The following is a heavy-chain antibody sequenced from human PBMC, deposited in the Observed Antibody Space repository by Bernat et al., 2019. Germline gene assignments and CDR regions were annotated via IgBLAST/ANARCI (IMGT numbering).Heavy chain of an antibody. CDR2: IWYDGSNK. CDR1: GFTFSSYG. CDR3: ARESYDSSGSHDAFDI. Sequence: VQLLESGGGVVQPGRSLRLSCAASGFTFSSYGMHWVRQAPGKGLEWVAVIWYDGSNKYYADSVKGRFTISRDNSKNTLYLQMNSLRAEDTAVYYCARESYDSSGSHDAFDIWGQGTMVTVSS. J-gene: IGHJ3*02. D-gene: IGHD3-22*01. V-gene: IGHV3-33*01.